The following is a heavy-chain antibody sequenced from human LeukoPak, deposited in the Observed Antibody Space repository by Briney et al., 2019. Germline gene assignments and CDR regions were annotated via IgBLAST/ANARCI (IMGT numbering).Heavy chain of an antibody. V-gene: IGHV4-59*01. D-gene: IGHD6-6*01. J-gene: IGHJ6*03. Sequence: PSETLSLTCIVSGGSISNYYWSWIRQSPGKGLEYIGHIYYSGSSTYNPSLKSRVTISVDTSKNQFSLRLSSMTSADTAVYYCARHIAARLASGYYYYMDVWGKGTTVTVSS. CDR2: IYYSGSS. CDR1: GGSISNYY. CDR3: ARHIAARLASGYYYYMDV.